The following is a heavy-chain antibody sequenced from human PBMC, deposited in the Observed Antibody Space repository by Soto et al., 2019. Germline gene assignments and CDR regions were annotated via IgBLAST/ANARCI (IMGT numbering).Heavy chain of an antibody. CDR1: GDSITSGVHY. CDR3: ARDQVMLTFGGASEEGGIDP. D-gene: IGHD3-16*01. J-gene: IGHJ5*02. CDR2: IFYGGPT. Sequence: QVQLQESGPRLVKPSQTLSLTCTVSGDSITSGVHYWSWIRQLPGKGLEGIVYIFYGGPTYYNPALKSRVNLSGGTAKNQFSLKLNSVTAADTLVYYCARDQVMLTFGGASEEGGIDPWGQGTLVTLSS. V-gene: IGHV4-31*03.